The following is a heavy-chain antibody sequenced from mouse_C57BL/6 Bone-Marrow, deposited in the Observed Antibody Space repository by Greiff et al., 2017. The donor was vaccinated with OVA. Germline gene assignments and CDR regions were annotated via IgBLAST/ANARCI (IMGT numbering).Heavy chain of an antibody. D-gene: IGHD2-3*01. CDR1: GYTFTSYW. V-gene: IGHV1-7*01. CDR2: INPSSGYT. Sequence: QVQLQQSGAELAKPGASVKLSCKASGYTFTSYWMHWVKQRPGQGLEWIGYINPSSGYTKYNQKFKDTATLTADKSSSTAYMQLSSLTYEDSAVYYCARSPYDYSDYWGQGTTLTVSS. CDR3: ARSPYDYSDY. J-gene: IGHJ2*01.